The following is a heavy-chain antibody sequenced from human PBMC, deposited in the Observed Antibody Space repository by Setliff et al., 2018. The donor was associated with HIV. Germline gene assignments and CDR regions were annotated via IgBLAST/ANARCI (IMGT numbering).Heavy chain of an antibody. D-gene: IGHD1-26*01. CDR2: ISPNSDNT. V-gene: IGHV1-2*02. Sequence: ASVKVSCKASGYTFTAYYMHWVRQAPGQGLEWMGWISPNSDNTNYAQKFQGKVTMTRDTSISTAYMQVTRLTSDDTAVYYCANSRHFSGDYPFDYWGQGTLVTVSS. CDR3: ANSRHFSGDYPFDY. CDR1: GYTFTAYY. J-gene: IGHJ4*02.